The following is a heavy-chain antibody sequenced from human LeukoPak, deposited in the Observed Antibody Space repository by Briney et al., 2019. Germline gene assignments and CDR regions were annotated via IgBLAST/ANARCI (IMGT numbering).Heavy chain of an antibody. Sequence: GGSLRLSCAASEFTFSNDAMNWVRQAPGKGLEWVSAISGSGGSTYYADSVKGRFTISRDNSKNTLYLQMNSLRAEDTAVYYCAKWPMVGATSVDYWGQGTLVTVSS. V-gene: IGHV3-23*01. J-gene: IGHJ4*02. CDR3: AKWPMVGATSVDY. CDR2: ISGSGGST. D-gene: IGHD1-26*01. CDR1: EFTFSNDA.